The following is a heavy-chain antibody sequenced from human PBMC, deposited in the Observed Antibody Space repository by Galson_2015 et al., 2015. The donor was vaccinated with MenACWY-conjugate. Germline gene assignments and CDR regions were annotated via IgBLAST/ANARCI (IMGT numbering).Heavy chain of an antibody. J-gene: IGHJ3*02. CDR2: IIPILGTA. V-gene: IGHV1-69*13. CDR3: ARSYYYDSSGYYSQRQNAFDI. Sequence: SVKVSCKASGGTFSSYAISWVRQAPGQGLEWMGGIIPILGTANYAQKFQGRVTITADESTSTAYMELSSLRSEDTAVYYYARSYYYDSSGYYSQRQNAFDIWGQGTMVTVSS. D-gene: IGHD3-22*01. CDR1: GGTFSSYA.